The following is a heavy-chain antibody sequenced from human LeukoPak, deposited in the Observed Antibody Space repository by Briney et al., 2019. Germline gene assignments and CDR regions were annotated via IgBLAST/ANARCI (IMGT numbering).Heavy chain of an antibody. V-gene: IGHV1-2*02. CDR2: INPNSGDT. CDR1: GYTFTGYY. D-gene: IGHD6-13*01. Sequence: ASVKVSCKASGYTFTGYYIHWVRQAPGQGLEWMGWINPNSGDTNYAQKFQGRVTMTRDVSISTAYMELSRLRSDDTAVYYCARRGEIGIAAAGTVDYWGQGTLVTVSS. J-gene: IGHJ4*02. CDR3: ARRGEIGIAAAGTVDY.